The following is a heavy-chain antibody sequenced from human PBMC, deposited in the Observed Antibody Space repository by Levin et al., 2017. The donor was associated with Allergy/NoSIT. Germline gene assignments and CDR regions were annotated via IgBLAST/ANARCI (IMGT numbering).Heavy chain of an antibody. CDR1: GGSLNSANW. J-gene: IGHJ5*02. CDR2: IYHSGRT. D-gene: IGHD3-10*01. V-gene: IGHV4-4*02. Sequence: KPSETLSLTCAVSGGSLNSANWWSWVRQPPGKGLEWIGEIYHSGRTNYNPSLKSRVTMSVDKSKNQFSLNLTSVTAADTAVYYCARDRGNPGPWGQGALVTVSS. CDR3: ARDRGNPGP.